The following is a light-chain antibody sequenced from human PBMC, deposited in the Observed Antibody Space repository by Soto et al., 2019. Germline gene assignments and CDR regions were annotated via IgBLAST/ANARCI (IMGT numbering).Light chain of an antibody. CDR3: QQYSSSLYT. J-gene: IGKJ2*01. CDR2: GAS. CDR1: QSVSNNY. V-gene: IGKV3-20*01. Sequence: EIVLTQSPGTLSLSPGERVTLSCRASQSVSNNYLAWYQHKPGQAPRLIIYGASARATGIPDRFSGSGSGTDFTLTISSLEPEDFAVYYCQQYSSSLYTFGQGTKLEIK.